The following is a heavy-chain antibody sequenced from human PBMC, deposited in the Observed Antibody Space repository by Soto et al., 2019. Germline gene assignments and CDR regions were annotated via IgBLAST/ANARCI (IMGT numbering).Heavy chain of an antibody. J-gene: IGHJ4*02. V-gene: IGHV4-59*01. Sequence: SETLSLTCTVPGGSISSYYWSWIRQPPGKGLEWIGYIYYSGSTNYNPPLKSRVTISVDTSKNQFSLKLSSVTAADTAVYYCARSLDYYDCSGYSFDYWGQVTLVTVSS. D-gene: IGHD3-22*01. CDR2: IYYSGST. CDR1: GGSISSYY. CDR3: ARSLDYYDCSGYSFDY.